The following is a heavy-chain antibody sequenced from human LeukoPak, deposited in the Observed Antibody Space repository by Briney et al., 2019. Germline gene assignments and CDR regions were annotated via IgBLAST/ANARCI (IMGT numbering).Heavy chain of an antibody. J-gene: IGHJ3*02. D-gene: IGHD3-9*01. V-gene: IGHV3-48*03. CDR2: FSSSGNTI. CDR3: ARGTYYDLLTGYSDDVFDI. Sequence: GGSLRLSCAAPGFTFSSNELTWVRQAPGKGLGWVSYFSSSGNTIYYADSVKGRFTISRDDATNSLYLQMNSLRAEDTAVYFCARGTYYDLLTGYSDDVFDIWGQGTLVTVSS. CDR1: GFTFSSNE.